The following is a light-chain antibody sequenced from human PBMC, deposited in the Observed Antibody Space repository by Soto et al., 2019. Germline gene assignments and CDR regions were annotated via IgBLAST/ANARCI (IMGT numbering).Light chain of an antibody. CDR1: QSISSY. V-gene: IGKV1-39*01. CDR3: QQSYSTPPYT. J-gene: IGKJ2*01. Sequence: DIQMTQSPSSLSASVGDRVTITCRASQSISSYLNWYQQKPGKAPKLLIYAASSLQSGVPSRFSGSGSGTDFSLIIISLQPEDDATYYCQQSYSTPPYTFGQGTKLEIK. CDR2: AAS.